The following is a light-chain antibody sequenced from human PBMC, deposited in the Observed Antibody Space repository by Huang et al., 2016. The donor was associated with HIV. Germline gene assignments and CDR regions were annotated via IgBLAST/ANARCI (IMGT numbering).Light chain of an antibody. Sequence: EIVLTQSPDTLSLSPGERATLSCRASQTVSKALAWYQHKPGQSPCLLISDASKRAAGIPARFSGSWSGTDFPLSISSLEPEDFAVYYCQQRDNWPPMYTFGQGTKLEIK. V-gene: IGKV3-11*01. J-gene: IGKJ2*01. CDR1: QTVSKA. CDR2: DAS. CDR3: QQRDNWPPMYT.